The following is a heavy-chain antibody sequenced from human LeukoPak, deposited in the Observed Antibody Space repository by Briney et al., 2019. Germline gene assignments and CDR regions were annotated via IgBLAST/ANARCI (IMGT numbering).Heavy chain of an antibody. Sequence: PGGSLRLSCAASGFTFSGYWMSWVRQAPGKGLEWVANIKQDGSEKYYVDSVKGRFTISRDNAKNSLYLQMNSLRAEDTAVYYCARVRYYYYGMDVWGQGTTVTVSS. CDR1: GFTFSGYW. CDR2: IKQDGSEK. J-gene: IGHJ6*02. CDR3: ARVRYYYYGMDV. V-gene: IGHV3-7*01.